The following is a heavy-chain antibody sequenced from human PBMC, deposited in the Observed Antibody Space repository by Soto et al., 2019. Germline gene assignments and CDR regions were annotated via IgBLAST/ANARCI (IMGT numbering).Heavy chain of an antibody. CDR1: GGSISSGDYY. D-gene: IGHD2-21*02. Sequence: QVQLQESGPGLVKPSQTLSLTCTVSGGSISSGDYYWSWIRQPPGKGLEWIGYISDSGSTYYNPPLKSRVTISVDTSKNQFSLKLSSVTAADTAVYYCARAMVVTQNWFDPWGQGTLCTVAS. J-gene: IGHJ5*02. CDR3: ARAMVVTQNWFDP. CDR2: ISDSGST. V-gene: IGHV4-30-4*01.